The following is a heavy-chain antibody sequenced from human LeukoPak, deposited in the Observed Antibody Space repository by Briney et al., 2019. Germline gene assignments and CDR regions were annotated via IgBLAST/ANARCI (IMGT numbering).Heavy chain of an antibody. D-gene: IGHD3-3*01. CDR1: GFTFDDYA. CDR3: AKGQYDFWSGNVFDY. CDR2: ISWNSGRI. V-gene: IGHV3-9*03. J-gene: IGHJ4*02. Sequence: PGRSLRLSCAASGFTFDDYAMHWVRQAPGKGLEWVSGISWNSGRIGYADSVKGRFTISRDNAKNSLYLQMNSLRAEDMALYYCAKGQYDFWSGNVFDYWGQGTLVTVSS.